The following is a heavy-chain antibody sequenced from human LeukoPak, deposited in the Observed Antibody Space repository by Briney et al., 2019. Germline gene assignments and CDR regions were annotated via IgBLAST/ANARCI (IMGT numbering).Heavy chain of an antibody. D-gene: IGHD2/OR15-2a*01. J-gene: IGHJ3*02. CDR2: IRSKAYGGTT. CDR1: GFTFGDYA. V-gene: IGHV3-49*03. Sequence: GGSLRLSCTASGFTFGDYAMSWFRQAPGKGLEWVGFIRSKAYGGTTEYAASVKGRFTISRDDSKSVAYLQMNSLKTEDTAVYYCTRVLGSRNNAFDIWGQGTMVTVSS. CDR3: TRVLGSRNNAFDI.